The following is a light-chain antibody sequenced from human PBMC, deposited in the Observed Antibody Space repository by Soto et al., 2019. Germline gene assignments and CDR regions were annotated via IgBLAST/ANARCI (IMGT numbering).Light chain of an antibody. Sequence: EIVMTQSPATLSASPGERATLSCRASQSIGSNVAWYQQKPGQAPRLLMHAASTRATDFPARFSGSGSGTEFTLTISSLEPEDFAVYYCQQHSNWPLTFGGGTKVEIK. CDR1: QSIGSN. V-gene: IGKV3-15*01. CDR3: QQHSNWPLT. CDR2: AAS. J-gene: IGKJ4*01.